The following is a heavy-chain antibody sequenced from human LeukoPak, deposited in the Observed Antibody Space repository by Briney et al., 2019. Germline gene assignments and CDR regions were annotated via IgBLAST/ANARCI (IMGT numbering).Heavy chain of an antibody. J-gene: IGHJ6*03. Sequence: GGSLRLSCAASGFTFSDYYMSWIRQAPGKGLEWVSYISSSSSTIYYADSVRGRFTISRDNAKNSLYLQMNSLRAEDTAVYYCANGNRCTSPNCLGYYYFYMDVWGKGTTVTVSS. D-gene: IGHD2-8*01. CDR2: ISSSSSTI. V-gene: IGHV3-11*01. CDR1: GFTFSDYY. CDR3: ANGNRCTSPNCLGYYYFYMDV.